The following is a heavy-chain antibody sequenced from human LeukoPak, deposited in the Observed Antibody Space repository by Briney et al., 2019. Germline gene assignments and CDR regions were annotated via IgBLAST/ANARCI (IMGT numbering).Heavy chain of an antibody. V-gene: IGHV3-23*01. CDR1: GFTFSSYA. J-gene: IGHJ4*02. CDR3: AKELFAGAMVDY. Sequence: PGGSLRLSCAASGFTFSSYAMSWGRQALGEGLEWVSAISGSGGSTYYADSVKGRFTLSRDNSKNTLYLQMNSLRAEDTAVYYCAKELFAGAMVDYWGKGTLVTVSS. CDR2: ISGSGGST. D-gene: IGHD5-18*01.